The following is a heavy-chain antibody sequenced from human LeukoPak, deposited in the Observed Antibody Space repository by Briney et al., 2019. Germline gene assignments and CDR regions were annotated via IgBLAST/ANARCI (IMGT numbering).Heavy chain of an antibody. D-gene: IGHD3-10*01. V-gene: IGHV1-8*02. CDR3: ASSHIWFGESSWYYYGMDV. Sequence: ASVKVSCKASGYTFTSYGINWVRQATGQGLEWMGWMNPNSGNTGYAQKFQGRVTMTRNTSISTAYMELSSLRSEDTAVYYCASSHIWFGESSWYYYGMDVWGQGTTVSVSS. CDR2: MNPNSGNT. CDR1: GYTFTSYG. J-gene: IGHJ6*02.